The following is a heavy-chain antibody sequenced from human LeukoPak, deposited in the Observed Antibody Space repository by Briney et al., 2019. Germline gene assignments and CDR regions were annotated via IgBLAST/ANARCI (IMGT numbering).Heavy chain of an antibody. Sequence: SETLSLTCTVSGYSISSGYYWGWIRQPPGKGLEWIGSIYHSGSTYYNPSLKSRVTISVDTSKNQFSLKPSSVTAADTAVYYCAAYLKTGNTWGQGTLVTVSS. V-gene: IGHV4-38-2*02. J-gene: IGHJ4*02. CDR2: IYHSGST. CDR1: GYSISSGYY. CDR3: AAYLKTGNT.